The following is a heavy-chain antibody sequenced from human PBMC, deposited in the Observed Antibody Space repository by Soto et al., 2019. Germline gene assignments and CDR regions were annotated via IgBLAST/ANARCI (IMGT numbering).Heavy chain of an antibody. V-gene: IGHV4-39*01. CDR1: GGPISSNPYD. CDR3: ARRASDWVDT. CDR2: IYYTGNT. Sequence: XETLSLPYTVSGGPISSNPYDWVWIRQPPGKGLEWIGTIYYTGNTHYNVSLESRVTMSVDTAKNQFSLNLTSVTAADTAVYYCARRASDWVDTWGQGTLVTVSS. J-gene: IGHJ5*02.